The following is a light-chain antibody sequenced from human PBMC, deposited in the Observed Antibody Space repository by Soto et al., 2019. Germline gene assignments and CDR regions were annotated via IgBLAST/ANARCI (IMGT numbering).Light chain of an antibody. CDR1: SSNIGAGYD. CDR3: QYYDSSLSVV. V-gene: IGLV1-40*01. Sequence: QSELTQPPSVSGAPGQRVTISCTGSSSNIGAGYDVHWYQQLPGTAPKLLIYGNSNRPSGVPDRFSGSKSGTSASMAITGIQAEDEADDYHQYYDSSLSVVFGGGTKLTVL. CDR2: GNS. J-gene: IGLJ2*01.